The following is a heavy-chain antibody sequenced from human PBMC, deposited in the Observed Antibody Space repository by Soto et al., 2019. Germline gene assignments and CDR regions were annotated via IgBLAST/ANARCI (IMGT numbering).Heavy chain of an antibody. V-gene: IGHV1-2*04. CDR2: INPNSGGT. CDR3: ARGFGSWVLVEWFDP. Sequence: ASVKVSCKASGYTFTGYYMHWVRQAPGQGLEWMGWINPNSGGTNYAQKFQGWVTMTRDTSISTAYMELSRLRSDDTAVYYCARGFGSWVLVEWFDPWGQGTLVTVSS. CDR1: GYTFTGYY. D-gene: IGHD6-13*01. J-gene: IGHJ5*02.